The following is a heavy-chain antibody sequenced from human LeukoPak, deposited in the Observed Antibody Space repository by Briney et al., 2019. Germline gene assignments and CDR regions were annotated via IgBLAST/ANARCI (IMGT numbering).Heavy chain of an antibody. J-gene: IGHJ5*02. CDR3: ARGHGSGTRRFDP. D-gene: IGHD3-10*01. V-gene: IGHV4-59*01. Sequence: PSETLSLTCTVSGGSISSYYWSWIRQPPGKGLEWIGYIYYSGSTNYNPSLKSRVTISVDTSKNQFSLKLSSVTAADTAVYYCARGHGSGTRRFDPWGQGTLVTVSS. CDR1: GGSISSYY. CDR2: IYYSGST.